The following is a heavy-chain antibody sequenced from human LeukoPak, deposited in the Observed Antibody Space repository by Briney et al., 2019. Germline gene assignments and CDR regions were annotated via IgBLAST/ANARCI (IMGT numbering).Heavy chain of an antibody. CDR2: ISYDGSNK. J-gene: IGHJ6*02. CDR3: ARGTYGLGSYYYHYYGMDV. Sequence: PGGSLRLSCAASGFTFSTYVMHGLRQAPGKGLEWVAVISYDGSNKYYADSVMRQFTISRDNSKNTLYLQMNSLRAEDTAVYYCARGTYGLGSYYYHYYGMDVWGQGTTVTVSS. CDR1: GFTFSTYV. D-gene: IGHD3-10*01. V-gene: IGHV3-30*04.